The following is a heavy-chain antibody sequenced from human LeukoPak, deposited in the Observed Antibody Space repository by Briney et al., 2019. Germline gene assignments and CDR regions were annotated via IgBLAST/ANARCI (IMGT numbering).Heavy chain of an antibody. D-gene: IGHD1-26*01. CDR3: AKDPYSGSFEYFQH. J-gene: IGHJ1*01. V-gene: IGHV3-64*04. Sequence: GGSLRLSCAASGFTFSSFAMHWVRQAPGKGLEYLSAIYSDGSRTYYADSVKGRFTISRDNSKNTLYLQMNSLRDEDTAVYYCAKDPYSGSFEYFQHWGQGTLVTVSS. CDR1: GFTFSSFA. CDR2: IYSDGSRT.